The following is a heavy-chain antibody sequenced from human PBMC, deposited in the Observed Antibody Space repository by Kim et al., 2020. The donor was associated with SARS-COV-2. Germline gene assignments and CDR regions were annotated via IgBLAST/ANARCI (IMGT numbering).Heavy chain of an antibody. J-gene: IGHJ4*02. Sequence: NSAQRFQDRVTITADESTSPAYMELSSLTSEDTALYYCARGSGTYSPFDSWGQGTLVTVSS. V-gene: IGHV1-69*01. D-gene: IGHD1-26*01. CDR3: ARGSGTYSPFDS.